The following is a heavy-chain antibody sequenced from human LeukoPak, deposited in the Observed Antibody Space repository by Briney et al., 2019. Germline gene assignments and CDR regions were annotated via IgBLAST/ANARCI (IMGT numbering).Heavy chain of an antibody. J-gene: IGHJ4*02. CDR1: GFTFSSYG. CDR3: AKEYYDILTGIDY. V-gene: IGHV3-30*18. CDR2: ISYDGSNK. Sequence: PGGSLRLSCAASGFTFSSYGMHWVRQAPGKGLEWVAVISYDGSNKYYADSVKGRFTISRDNSKNTLYLQMNSLRAEDTAVYYCAKEYYDILTGIDYWGQGTLVTVSS. D-gene: IGHD3-9*01.